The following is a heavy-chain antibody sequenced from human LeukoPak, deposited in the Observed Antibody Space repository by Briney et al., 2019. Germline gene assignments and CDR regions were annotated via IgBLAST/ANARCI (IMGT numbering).Heavy chain of an antibody. J-gene: IGHJ4*02. D-gene: IGHD3-10*02. CDR1: GGSISPYY. Sequence: SETLSLTCTVSGGSISPYYCSWIRQPPRKGKERLGYMYYRVHTEHKPSLKRRRGMSVDTSQNQFSLRLSSVTAADTAVYYCASSTGSTMFIDYWGQGPLVTVP. CDR2: MYYRVHT. CDR3: ASSTGSTMFIDY. V-gene: IGHV4-59*01.